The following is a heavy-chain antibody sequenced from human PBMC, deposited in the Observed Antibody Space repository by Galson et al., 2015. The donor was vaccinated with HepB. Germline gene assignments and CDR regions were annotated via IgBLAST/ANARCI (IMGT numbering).Heavy chain of an antibody. CDR2: LYYGGST. J-gene: IGHJ4*02. V-gene: IGHV4-39*07. CDR1: GGPISTRSTF. D-gene: IGHD6-6*01. Sequence: TLSLTCTVTGGPISTRSTFWAWMRQPPGKGLEWIGSLYYGGSTYYNPSLKSRVTISVDTSRSRFSLNLKSVTAADTAIYYCARGYQIAARPFDYWGQGTLVT. CDR3: ARGYQIAARPFDY.